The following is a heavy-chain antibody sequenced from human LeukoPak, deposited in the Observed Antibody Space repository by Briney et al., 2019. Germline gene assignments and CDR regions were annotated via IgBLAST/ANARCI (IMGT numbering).Heavy chain of an antibody. D-gene: IGHD3-22*01. CDR2: ISSSTIYT. J-gene: IGHJ4*02. CDR1: GFTFNSFS. V-gene: IGHV3-21*01. Sequence: PGGSLRLSCAASGFTFNSFSMNWVRQAPGKGLEWVSSISSSTIYTYYADSVKGRFTISRDNAKNSLFLQLNSLRAGDTAVYYCARSPYIRGYPYYFDYWGQGTLVSVSS. CDR3: ARSPYIRGYPYYFDY.